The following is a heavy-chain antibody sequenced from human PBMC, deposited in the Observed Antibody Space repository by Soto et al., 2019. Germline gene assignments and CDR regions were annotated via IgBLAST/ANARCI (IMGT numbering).Heavy chain of an antibody. V-gene: IGHV1-69*08. Sequence: QVKLVQSGAEVKKPGSSVKVSCKASGGTFSSYTISWVRQAPGQGLEWMGRIIPILGIANYAQKCQGGVTITADKSTSTADMEHSSVRSEDTAVYYCARDSSYGSGGSCYSYFDYWGQGTLVTVSS. CDR3: ARDSSYGSGGSCYSYFDY. CDR1: GGTFSSYT. D-gene: IGHD2-15*01. CDR2: IIPILGIA. J-gene: IGHJ4*02.